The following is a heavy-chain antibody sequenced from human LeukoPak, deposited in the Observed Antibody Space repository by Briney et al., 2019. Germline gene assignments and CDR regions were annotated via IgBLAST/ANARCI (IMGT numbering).Heavy chain of an antibody. V-gene: IGHV3-23*01. D-gene: IGHD3-16*01. CDR3: AKDLGRGEAFDY. J-gene: IGHJ4*02. Sequence: SGGTLRLSCAASGFTFSSYAMSWVRQAPGKGLEWVSAISGSGGSTYYADSVKGRFTISRDNSKNTLYLQMNSLRAEDTAVYYCAKDLGRGEAFDYWGQGTLVTVSS. CDR1: GFTFSSYA. CDR2: ISGSGGST.